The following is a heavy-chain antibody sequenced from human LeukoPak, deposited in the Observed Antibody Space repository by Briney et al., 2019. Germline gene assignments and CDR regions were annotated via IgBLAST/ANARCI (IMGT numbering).Heavy chain of an antibody. V-gene: IGHV7-4-1*02. CDR3: AKSLYYGSASYYRGSRKNWFDP. CDR1: GYTFTSYA. D-gene: IGHD3-10*01. CDR2: INTNAWNP. Sequence: GASVKVSCKASGYTFTSYAMNCVRQAPGQGLEWMGWINTNAWNPTYAQGFTGRFVFYLDTSVSTAYLQFSSLKAEDTAVYSCAKSLYYGSASYYRGSRKNWFDPWGQGTLVTVSS. J-gene: IGHJ5*02.